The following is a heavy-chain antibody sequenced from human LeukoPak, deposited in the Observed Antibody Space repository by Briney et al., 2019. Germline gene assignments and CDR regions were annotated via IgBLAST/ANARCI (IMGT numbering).Heavy chain of an antibody. CDR3: ARPYSTGRNDPYDL. CDR1: GYSFPHYW. J-gene: IGHJ3*01. V-gene: IGHV5-51*01. D-gene: IGHD2-8*02. Sequence: GESLKISCKGFGYSFPHYWIAWVRQMPGKSQEWMGTVSPVDSDARYSPSFQGQVTISADRSVETAYLEWSSLKASDSGLYFCARPYSTGRNDPYDLWGQGTKVFVSS. CDR2: VSPVDSDA.